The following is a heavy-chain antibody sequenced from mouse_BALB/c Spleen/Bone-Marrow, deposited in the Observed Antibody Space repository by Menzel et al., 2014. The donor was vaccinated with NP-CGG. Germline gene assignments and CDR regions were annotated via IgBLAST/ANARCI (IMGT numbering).Heavy chain of an antibody. CDR3: AREGAYYRYIDY. J-gene: IGHJ2*01. Sequence: VQLQQSGPGLVAPSQRLSIPCTVSGFSLTTYGIHWVRQPPGKGLEWLGVIWAGGTTIYNSTLMSRLSISKDTSKSQDFLKMNSLQTDDTAIYYCAREGAYYRYIDYWGQGTPLPVSS. V-gene: IGHV2-9*02. CDR2: IWAGGTT. CDR1: GFSLTTYG. D-gene: IGHD2-14*01.